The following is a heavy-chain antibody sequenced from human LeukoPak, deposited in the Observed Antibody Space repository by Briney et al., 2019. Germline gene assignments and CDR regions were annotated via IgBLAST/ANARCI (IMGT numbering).Heavy chain of an antibody. J-gene: IGHJ4*02. CDR2: ISSSSSYI. D-gene: IGHD1-26*01. CDR1: GFTFSSYS. Sequence: GGSLRLSCAASGFTFSSYSMNWVRQAPGKGLEWVSSISSSSSYIYYADSVKGRLTISRDNAKNSLYLQMNSLRAEDTAVYYCASNAGRLEYWGQGTLVTVSS. CDR3: ASNAGRLEY. V-gene: IGHV3-21*01.